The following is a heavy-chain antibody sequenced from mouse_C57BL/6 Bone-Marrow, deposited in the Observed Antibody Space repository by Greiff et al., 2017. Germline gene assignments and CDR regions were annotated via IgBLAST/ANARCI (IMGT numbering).Heavy chain of an antibody. D-gene: IGHD5-2*01. Sequence: QVQLQQSGAELVKPGASVKMSCKASGYTFTSYWITWVKQRPGQGLEWIGDIYPGSGSTNYNEKFKSKATLTVDTSSSTAYMQLSSLTSEDSAVYYCARSGDEYDYAVDYWGQGTSVTVSS. CDR1: GYTFTSYW. J-gene: IGHJ4*01. V-gene: IGHV1-55*01. CDR3: ARSGDEYDYAVDY. CDR2: IYPGSGST.